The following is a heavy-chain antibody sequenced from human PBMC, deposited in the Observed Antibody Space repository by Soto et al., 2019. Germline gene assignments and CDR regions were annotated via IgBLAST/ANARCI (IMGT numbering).Heavy chain of an antibody. CDR2: IIPIFGTA. J-gene: IGHJ5*02. CDR1: GGTFSSYA. CDR3: ARVGCSSSSCYAGGWFDP. V-gene: IGHV1-69*01. Sequence: QVQLVQSGAEVKKPGSSVKVSCKASGGTFSSYAISWVRQAPGQGLEWMGGIIPIFGTANYAQKFQGRVTITADESTSTAYMELSSLRSEDTAVYYCARVGCSSSSCYAGGWFDPWGQGTLVTVSS. D-gene: IGHD2-2*01.